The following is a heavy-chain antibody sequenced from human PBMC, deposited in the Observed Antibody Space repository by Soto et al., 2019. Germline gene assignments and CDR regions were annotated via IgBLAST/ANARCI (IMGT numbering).Heavy chain of an antibody. V-gene: IGHV3-48*01. D-gene: IGHD3-10*01. CDR2: ISSSSSTI. Sequence: EVQLVESGGGLVQPGGSLRLSCAASGFTFSSYSMNWVRQAPGKGLEWVSYISSSSSTIYYADSVKGRFTISRDNAKNSLYLHMISLRAEDTAVYYCARANYYGSPGDFDYWGQGTLVTVSS. J-gene: IGHJ4*02. CDR3: ARANYYGSPGDFDY. CDR1: GFTFSSYS.